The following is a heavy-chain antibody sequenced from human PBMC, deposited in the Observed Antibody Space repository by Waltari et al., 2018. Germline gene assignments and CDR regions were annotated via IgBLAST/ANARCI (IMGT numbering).Heavy chain of an antibody. V-gene: IGHV3-23*03. J-gene: IGHJ6*03. CDR1: GFTVTSQA. Sequence: EVHLLESGGGLVQPGGSLRHCCGACGFTVTSQAMSWVRQAPGKGLEWVSVLFSGGSTHYVDSLKGRFTISRDNSNNTLYLQMNSLRVEDSAVYYCAKSLKSGDGYYYYMDVWGKGPRSPSR. CDR3: AKSLKSGDGYYYYMDV. D-gene: IGHD2-21*01. CDR2: LFSGGST.